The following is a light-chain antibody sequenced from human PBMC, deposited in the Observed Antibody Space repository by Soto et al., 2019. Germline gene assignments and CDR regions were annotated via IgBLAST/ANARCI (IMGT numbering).Light chain of an antibody. Sequence: EIELTQSPSTLSSTPGERATLTCRASQSVSSWSAWYQHKPGKAPNLLIYDASNLDSGVPSRFSGSGSGTEFSLTISNLQPDDCATYYCQQYENYWTFGQGTKVDIK. CDR2: DAS. CDR3: QQYENYWT. V-gene: IGKV1-5*01. J-gene: IGKJ1*01. CDR1: QSVSSW.